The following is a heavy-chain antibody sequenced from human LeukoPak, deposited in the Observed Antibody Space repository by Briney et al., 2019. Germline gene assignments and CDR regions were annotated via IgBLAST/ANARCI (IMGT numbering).Heavy chain of an antibody. Sequence: SETLSVTCTVSGGSISSHYWSWIRQPPGKGLEWIGYIYYSGSTNYNPSLKSRVTISVDTSKNQFSLKLSSVTAADTAVYYCAMGAVAGSFDYWGQGTLVTVSS. J-gene: IGHJ4*02. CDR2: IYYSGST. D-gene: IGHD6-19*01. CDR3: AMGAVAGSFDY. V-gene: IGHV4-59*11. CDR1: GGSISSHY.